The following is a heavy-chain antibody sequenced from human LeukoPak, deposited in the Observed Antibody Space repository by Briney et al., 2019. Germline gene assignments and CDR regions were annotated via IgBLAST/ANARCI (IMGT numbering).Heavy chain of an antibody. CDR2: IYSGGFT. CDR1: GFTVSSTY. D-gene: IGHD4-17*01. CDR3: TRRNVKFSDYGRMDY. J-gene: IGHJ4*02. V-gene: IGHV3-53*05. Sequence: GGSLRLSCAASGFTVSSTYMSWVRQAPGKGLEWASVIYSGGFTYYADSVKGRFTISRDNSKNTVYLQMNSLKVDDAGLYYCTRRNVKFSDYGRMDYWGQGTLVAVSS.